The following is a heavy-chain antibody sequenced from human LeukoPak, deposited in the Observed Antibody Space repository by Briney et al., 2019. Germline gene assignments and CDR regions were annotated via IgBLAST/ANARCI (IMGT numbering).Heavy chain of an antibody. CDR1: GYTFPSYS. CDR3: VRGGRGRDDYFDY. Sequence: GGSLSLSCAASGYTFPSYSLNWVRQSPGKGLEWISYVGTGGDDIYYADSVTGRFTISRDNAEKSVYLQMNSLRVEDTAVYCCVRGGRGRDDYFDYWGQGTQVTVSS. D-gene: IGHD3-10*01. CDR2: VGTGGDDI. V-gene: IGHV3-21*05. J-gene: IGHJ4*02.